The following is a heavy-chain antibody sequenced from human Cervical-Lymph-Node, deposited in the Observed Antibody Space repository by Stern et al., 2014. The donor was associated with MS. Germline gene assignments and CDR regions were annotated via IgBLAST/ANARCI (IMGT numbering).Heavy chain of an antibody. J-gene: IGHJ3*02. CDR3: ARDCKLRYFDPTSRCAFDI. CDR2: TRGYNGNT. V-gene: IGHV1-18*04. D-gene: IGHD3-9*01. CDR1: GYTFTSYG. Sequence: VQLVESGAEVKKPGASVKVSCKASGYTFTSYGISWVRQAPGQGLERMGGTRGYNGNTNYAQKLQGRATMTTDPATSTAYMELRSLRSDDTAVYYCARDCKLRYFDPTSRCAFDIWGQGTMFTVSS.